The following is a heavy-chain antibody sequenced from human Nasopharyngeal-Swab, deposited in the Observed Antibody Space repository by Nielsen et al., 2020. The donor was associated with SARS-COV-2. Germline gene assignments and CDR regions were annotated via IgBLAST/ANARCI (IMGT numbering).Heavy chain of an antibody. CDR3: ARSRTLGLEYTLGSLEY. D-gene: IGHD1-1*01. Sequence: SVKVSCKVSGGTFSSYAISWVRQAPGQGLEWMGGIIPIFGTANYAQKFQGRVTITADESTSTAYMELSSLRSEDTAVYYCARSRTLGLEYTLGSLEYWGQGTLVTVSS. V-gene: IGHV1-69*13. CDR2: IIPIFGTA. J-gene: IGHJ4*02. CDR1: GGTFSSYA.